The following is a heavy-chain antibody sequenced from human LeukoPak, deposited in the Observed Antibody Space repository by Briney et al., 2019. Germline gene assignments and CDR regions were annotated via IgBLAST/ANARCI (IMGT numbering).Heavy chain of an antibody. Sequence: GASVKVSCKASGYTFTSYGISWVRQAPGQGLEWMGGIIPIFGTANYAQKFQGRVTITADKSTSTAYMELSSLRSEDTAVYYCARGHSVLPIRRFWSGYYLTNDYWGQGTLVTVSS. D-gene: IGHD3-3*01. CDR3: ARGHSVLPIRRFWSGYYLTNDY. CDR1: GYTFTSYG. J-gene: IGHJ4*02. CDR2: IIPIFGTA. V-gene: IGHV1-69*06.